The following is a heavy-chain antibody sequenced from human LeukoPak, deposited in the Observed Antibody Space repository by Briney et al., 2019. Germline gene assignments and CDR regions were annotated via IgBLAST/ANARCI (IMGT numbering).Heavy chain of an antibody. CDR2: INPSGGST. J-gene: IGHJ4*02. Sequence: ASVKVSCKSSGYAFTNYYMHWVRQAPGQGLEWMGIINPSGGSTIYAQKFQGRVTTTRDTSTSTIYMELSSLRSEDTAVYYCARRNSHIGSYRPSYYFDYWGQGTLVTVSS. D-gene: IGHD1-26*01. CDR1: GYAFTNYY. CDR3: ARRNSHIGSYRPSYYFDY. V-gene: IGHV1-46*01.